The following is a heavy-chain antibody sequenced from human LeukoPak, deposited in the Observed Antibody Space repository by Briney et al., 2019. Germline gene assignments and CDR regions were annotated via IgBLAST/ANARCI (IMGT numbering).Heavy chain of an antibody. CDR1: GFTFSSYS. CDR2: ISSSSSYI. D-gene: IGHD2-2*01. V-gene: IGHV3-21*01. CDR3: ATHCSSISCSLATFDI. J-gene: IGHJ3*02. Sequence: PGGSLRLSCAASGFTFSSYSMNWVRQAPGKGLEWVSSISSSSSYIYYAGSVKGRFTISRDNAKNSLYLQMNSLRAEDTAVYYCATHCSSISCSLATFDIWGQGTMVTVSS.